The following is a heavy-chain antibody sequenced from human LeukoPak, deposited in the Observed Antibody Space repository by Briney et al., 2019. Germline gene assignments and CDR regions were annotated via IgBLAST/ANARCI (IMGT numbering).Heavy chain of an antibody. D-gene: IGHD3-9*01. V-gene: IGHV5-51*01. CDR1: GYSFTSYW. Sequence: RGESLKISCKGSGYSFTSYWIGWVRQMPGKGLEWMGIIYPGDSDTRYSPSFQGQVTISADKSISTAYLQWSSLKASDTAMYYCARRTYDVLTGTPSSVRKNWFDSWGQGTLVTVSS. CDR2: IYPGDSDT. CDR3: ARRTYDVLTGTPSSVRKNWFDS. J-gene: IGHJ5*01.